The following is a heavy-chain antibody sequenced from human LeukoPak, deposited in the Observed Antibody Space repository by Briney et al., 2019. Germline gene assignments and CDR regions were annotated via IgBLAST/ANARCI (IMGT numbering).Heavy chain of an antibody. CDR3: AKDNCNSTSCPADY. D-gene: IGHD2-2*01. Sequence: GGSLRLSCAASGFTFRLYAMSWIRQAPGKGPEWVSAISGYGDSTYYADSVKGRFTISRDNSKNTLSLQMNSLRAEDTAVYYCAKDNCNSTSCPADYWGQGTLVTVSS. CDR1: GFTFRLYA. J-gene: IGHJ4*02. CDR2: ISGYGDST. V-gene: IGHV3-23*01.